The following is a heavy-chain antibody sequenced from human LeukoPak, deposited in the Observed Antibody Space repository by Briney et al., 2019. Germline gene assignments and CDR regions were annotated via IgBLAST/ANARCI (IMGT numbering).Heavy chain of an antibody. Sequence: SETLSLTCAVYGGSFSGYYWSWIRQPPGKGLEWIGSIYYSGSTYYNPSLKSRVTISVDTSKNQFSLKLSSVTAADTAVYYCAREETGWFDPWGQGTLVTVSS. V-gene: IGHV4-34*01. J-gene: IGHJ5*02. CDR1: GGSFSGYY. D-gene: IGHD7-27*01. CDR3: AREETGWFDP. CDR2: IYYSGST.